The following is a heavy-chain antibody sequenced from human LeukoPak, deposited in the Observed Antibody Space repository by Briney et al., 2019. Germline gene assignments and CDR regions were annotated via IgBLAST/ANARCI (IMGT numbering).Heavy chain of an antibody. J-gene: IGHJ6*02. CDR1: GGTFSSYA. CDR3: ARVQAAYYYYGMDV. Sequence: SAKVSCKASGGTFSSYAISWVRQAPGQGLEWMGGIIPIFGTANYAQKFQGRVTITADESTSTAYMELSSLRSEDTAVYYCARVQAAYYYYGMDVWGQGTTVTVSS. V-gene: IGHV1-69*13. D-gene: IGHD6-13*01. CDR2: IIPIFGTA.